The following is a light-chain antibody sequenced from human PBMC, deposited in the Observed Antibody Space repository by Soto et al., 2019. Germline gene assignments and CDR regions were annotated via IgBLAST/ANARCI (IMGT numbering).Light chain of an antibody. CDR2: DVS. V-gene: IGLV2-14*01. Sequence: QSALTQPASVSGSPGQSVAISCTGTSSDVAAYNFVSWYQQHPGKAPKLMVFDVSNRPSGVSDRFSGSKSGNTASLTISGLQAEDEADYYCSSYTSGNYVFGTGTKLTVL. CDR1: SSDVAAYNF. J-gene: IGLJ1*01. CDR3: SSYTSGNYV.